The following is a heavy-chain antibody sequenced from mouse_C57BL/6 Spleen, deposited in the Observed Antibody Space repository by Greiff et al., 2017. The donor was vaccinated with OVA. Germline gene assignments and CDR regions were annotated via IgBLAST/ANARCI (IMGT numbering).Heavy chain of an antibody. D-gene: IGHD1-1*01. CDR2: INPNNGGT. CDR1: GYTFTDYN. V-gene: IGHV1-18*01. CDR3: ARSGYYGSSPFAY. Sequence: EVQLQQSGPELVKPGASVTIPCKASGYTFTDYNMDWVKQSHGKSLEWIGDINPNNGGTIYNQKFKGKATLTVAKSSSTAYMELRSLTSEDTAVYYCARSGYYGSSPFAYWGQGTLVTVSA. J-gene: IGHJ3*01.